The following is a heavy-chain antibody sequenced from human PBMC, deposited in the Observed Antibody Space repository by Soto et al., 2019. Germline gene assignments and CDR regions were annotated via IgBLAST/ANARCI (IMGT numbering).Heavy chain of an antibody. CDR2: FSYRGHT. D-gene: IGHD1-26*01. Sequence: SETLSLTCTVSGGSISGYYWNWIRQPPGKGLEWIGYFSYRGHTNYTPSLKSRVTISVDTSTSQFSLRLSSVTAADTAVYYCARDKVGQGISFWYWGQGALVTVSS. J-gene: IGHJ4*02. V-gene: IGHV4-59*01. CDR1: GGSISGYY. CDR3: ARDKVGQGISFWY.